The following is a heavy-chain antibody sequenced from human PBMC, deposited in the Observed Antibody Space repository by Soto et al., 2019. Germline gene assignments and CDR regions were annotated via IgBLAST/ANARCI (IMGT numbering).Heavy chain of an antibody. Sequence: QVQLQESGPGLVKPSQTLSLTCTVSGGSISRGGYYWSWIRQHPGKGLEWIGYIYYSGGTYYTPSLKSRVPISVDTSENQFSLRLSSVTAADTAVYYCARKDSGYADYMDVWGKGTTVTVSS. J-gene: IGHJ6*03. CDR2: IYYSGGT. V-gene: IGHV4-31*03. CDR3: ARKDSGYADYMDV. CDR1: GGSISRGGYY. D-gene: IGHD5-12*01.